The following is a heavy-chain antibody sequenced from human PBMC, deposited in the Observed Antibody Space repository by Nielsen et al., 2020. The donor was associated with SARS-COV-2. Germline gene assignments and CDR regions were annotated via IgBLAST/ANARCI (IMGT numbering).Heavy chain of an antibody. CDR2: ISYDGTNK. J-gene: IGHJ5*02. CDR3: ARDSWDSLRYFVH. D-gene: IGHD3-16*02. CDR1: GFPFSTYP. Sequence: GESLKISCAASGFPFSTYPMHWVRQAPGKGLEWLGLISYDGTNKYYADSVNGRFTISRDNSKSMLYLHINTLSPEDTAVYYCARDSWDSLRYFVHWGQGAPVTVSA. V-gene: IGHV3-30*03.